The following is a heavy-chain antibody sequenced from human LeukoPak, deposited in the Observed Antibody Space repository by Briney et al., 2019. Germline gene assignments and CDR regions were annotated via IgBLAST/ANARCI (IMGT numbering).Heavy chain of an antibody. V-gene: IGHV1-46*01. Sequence: ASVKVSCKASGYTFTSRYMHWARQAPGQGLEWMGIINPSGGSTSYAQKFQGRVTMTRDTSTSTVYMELSSLRSEDTAVYFCLRGQDTDLDYWGQGTLVIVSS. CDR1: GYTFTSRY. D-gene: IGHD5-18*01. CDR2: INPSGGST. CDR3: LRGQDTDLDY. J-gene: IGHJ4*02.